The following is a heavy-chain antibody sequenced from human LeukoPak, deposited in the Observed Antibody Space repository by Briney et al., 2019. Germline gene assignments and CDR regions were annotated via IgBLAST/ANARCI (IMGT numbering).Heavy chain of an antibody. J-gene: IGHJ4*02. V-gene: IGHV3-30*04. D-gene: IGHD2-21*02. CDR2: ISDDGSNK. Sequence: GGSLRLSCAASGFTFSGYGMHWVRLAPGVGLQWIAFISDDGSNKDYAVSVKGRFTITRDNSKNTLFLEMRSLRTVDTAVYYCARGEVVTASPLDFWGQGTLVTVSS. CDR3: ARGEVVTASPLDF. CDR1: GFTFSGYG.